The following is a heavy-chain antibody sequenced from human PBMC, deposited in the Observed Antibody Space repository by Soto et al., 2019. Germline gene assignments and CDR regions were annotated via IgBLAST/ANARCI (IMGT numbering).Heavy chain of an antibody. CDR1: GGSISSSSYY. Sequence: SETLSLTCTVSGGSISSSSYYWGWIRQPPGKGLEWIGSIYYSGSTYYNPSLRSRVTISVDTSKNQFSLKLSSVTAADTAVYYCAKEYSSSYYYYYMDVWGKGTTVTVSS. D-gene: IGHD6-6*01. CDR3: AKEYSSSYYYYYMDV. J-gene: IGHJ6*03. CDR2: IYYSGST. V-gene: IGHV4-39*02.